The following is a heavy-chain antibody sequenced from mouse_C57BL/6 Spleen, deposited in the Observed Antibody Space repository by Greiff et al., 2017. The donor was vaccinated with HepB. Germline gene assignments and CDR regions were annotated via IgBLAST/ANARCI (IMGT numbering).Heavy chain of an antibody. CDR3: ARVLHYFDY. CDR2: ISYDGSN. CDR1: GYSITSGYY. D-gene: IGHD1-1*01. Sequence: EVKLQESGPGLVKPSQSLSLTCSVTGYSITSGYYWNWIRQFPGNKLEWMGYISYDGSNNYNPSLKNRISITRDTSKNQFFLKLNSVTTEDTATYYCARVLHYFDYWGQGTTLTVSS. V-gene: IGHV3-6*01. J-gene: IGHJ2*01.